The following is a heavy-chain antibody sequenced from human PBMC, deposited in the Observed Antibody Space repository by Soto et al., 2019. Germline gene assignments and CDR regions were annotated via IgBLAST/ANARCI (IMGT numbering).Heavy chain of an antibody. CDR3: AKAFDPPYYYDSSGFLDY. D-gene: IGHD3-22*01. Sequence: GGSLRLSCAASGVTFSSYAMSGVRQAPGKGLEWVSAISGSGGSTYYADSVKGRFTISRDNSKNTLYLQMNSLRAEDTAVYYCAKAFDPPYYYDSSGFLDYWGQGTLVTVSS. J-gene: IGHJ4*02. CDR2: ISGSGGST. CDR1: GVTFSSYA. V-gene: IGHV3-23*01.